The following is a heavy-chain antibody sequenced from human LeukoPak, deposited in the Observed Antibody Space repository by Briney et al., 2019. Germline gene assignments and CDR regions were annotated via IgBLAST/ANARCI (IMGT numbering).Heavy chain of an antibody. Sequence: GGSLRLSCVVSGLTFRGYRMHWVRQAPGKGLVWLSRISSDGSTTNYADSVKGRFIISRDNAENTLYMEVNNLRAEDTGLYYCAREDALERLQWGQGTLVTVSS. CDR2: ISSDGSTT. CDR3: AREDALERLQ. D-gene: IGHD6-25*01. CDR1: GLTFRGYR. J-gene: IGHJ4*02. V-gene: IGHV3-74*01.